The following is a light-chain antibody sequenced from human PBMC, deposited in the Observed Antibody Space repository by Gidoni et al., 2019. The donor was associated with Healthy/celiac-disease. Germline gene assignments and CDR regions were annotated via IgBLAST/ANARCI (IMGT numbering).Light chain of an antibody. CDR1: QSVSSN. CDR2: GAS. J-gene: IGKJ2*01. V-gene: IGKV3-15*01. CDR3: QQYNNWPPYT. Sequence: EIVLTQSPATLSVSPGERATLSCRASQSVSSNLAWYQQKPVQAPRLLIYGASTRATGIPARFSGSGSGTEFTLTISSLQSEDFAVYYCQQYNNWPPYTFXQXTKLEIK.